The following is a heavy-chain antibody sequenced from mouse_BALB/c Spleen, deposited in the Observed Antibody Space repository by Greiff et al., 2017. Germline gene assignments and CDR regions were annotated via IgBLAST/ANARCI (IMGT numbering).Heavy chain of an antibody. CDR3: TRRIYYGSSLYYAMDY. CDR1: GFTFSNYW. CDR2: IRLKSNNYAT. Sequence: EVKVEESGGGLVQPGGSMKLSCAASGFTFSNYWMNWVRQSPEKGLEWVAEIRLKSNNYATHYAVSVKGRFTISRDDSKRSVYLQMNNLRAEDTGMYYCTRRIYYGSSLYYAMDYWGQGTSVTVSS. D-gene: IGHD1-1*01. V-gene: IGHV6-6*02. J-gene: IGHJ4*01.